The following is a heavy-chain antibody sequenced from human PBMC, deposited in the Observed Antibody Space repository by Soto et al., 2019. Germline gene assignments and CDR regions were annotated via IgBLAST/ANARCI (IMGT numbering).Heavy chain of an antibody. J-gene: IGHJ6*02. D-gene: IGHD6-19*01. CDR2: ISYDGSNK. V-gene: IGHV3-30*18. Sequence: GGALRLPCTASGFNFSSYCMPWVRQAPGKGLEWVAVISYDGSNKYYADSVKGRFTISRDNSKNTLYLQMNSLRAEDTAVYYCAKDRGWLAERYYYGMDVWGQGTTVTVSS. CDR3: AKDRGWLAERYYYGMDV. CDR1: GFNFSSYC.